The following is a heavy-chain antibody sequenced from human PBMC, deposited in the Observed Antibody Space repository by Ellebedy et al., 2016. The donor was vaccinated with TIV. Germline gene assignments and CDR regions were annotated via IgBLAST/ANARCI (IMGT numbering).Heavy chain of an antibody. J-gene: IGHJ6*02. V-gene: IGHV3-7*01. D-gene: IGHD3-16*02. Sequence: GGSLRLXXAASGFTFSSYWMSWVRQAPGKGLEWVANIKQDGSEKYYVDSVKGRFTISRDNAKNSLYLQMNSLRAEDTAVYYCARVPNGITFGGVIVPYYYYGMDVWGQGTTVTVSS. CDR1: GFTFSSYW. CDR3: ARVPNGITFGGVIVPYYYYGMDV. CDR2: IKQDGSEK.